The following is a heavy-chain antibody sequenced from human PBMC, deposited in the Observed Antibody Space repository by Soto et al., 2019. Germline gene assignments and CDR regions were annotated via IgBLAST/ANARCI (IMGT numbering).Heavy chain of an antibody. V-gene: IGHV4-34*01. CDR1: SGSFSGYY. J-gene: IGHJ4*02. CDR3: ARAPKVSGSSQTRPDF. Sequence: SAPLSLTCSTYSGSFSGYYWSWIRQPPGKGLEWIGEISQSGNTNYSPSLKSRVSISIDTSKKQFSLNLASVSAADTAVYYCARAPKVSGSSQTRPDFWGQGTLVTVSS. D-gene: IGHD6-6*01. CDR2: ISQSGNT.